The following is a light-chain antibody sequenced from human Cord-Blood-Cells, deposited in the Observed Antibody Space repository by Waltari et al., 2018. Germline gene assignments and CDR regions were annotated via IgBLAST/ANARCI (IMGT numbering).Light chain of an antibody. J-gene: IGLJ3*02. V-gene: IGLV1-44*01. CDR1: SSNIGSNT. CDR3: AAWDDSLNGWV. Sequence: QSVLTQPPSASGTPGQRVTISCSGSSSNIGSNTVNWYQQLPGTAPKPLIYSNKPRPSGVTDRFSGSNAGTSASLASSGLQSEDEADYYCAAWDDSLNGWVFGGGTKLTVL. CDR2: SNK.